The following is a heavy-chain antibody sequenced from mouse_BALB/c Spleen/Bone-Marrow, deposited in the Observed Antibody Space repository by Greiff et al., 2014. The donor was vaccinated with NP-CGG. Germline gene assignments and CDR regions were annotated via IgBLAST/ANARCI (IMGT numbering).Heavy chain of an antibody. Sequence: VHLVESGPELVKPGASVKMSCKASGYTSTDYVISWVKQRTGQGLEWIGEIYPGSGSTYYNEKFKGKATLTADKSSNTAYMQLSSLTSEDSAVYFCARYYDYDWYFDVWGAGTTVTVSS. D-gene: IGHD2-4*01. CDR1: GYTSTDYV. J-gene: IGHJ1*01. CDR3: ARYYDYDWYFDV. CDR2: IYPGSGST. V-gene: IGHV1-77*01.